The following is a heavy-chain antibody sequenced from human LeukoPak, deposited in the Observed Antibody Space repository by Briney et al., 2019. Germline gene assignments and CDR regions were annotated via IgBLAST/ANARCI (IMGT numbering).Heavy chain of an antibody. Sequence: GGSLRLSCAASGFTFSSYAMSWVRQAPGKGLEWVSAISGSGGSTYYADSVKGRFTISRDNSKNTLYLQMNSLRAEDTAVYYCAKDLVVGGWPFHYYYMDVWGKGTTVTVSS. V-gene: IGHV3-23*01. CDR3: AKDLVVGGWPFHYYYMDV. CDR2: ISGSGGST. D-gene: IGHD3-10*01. CDR1: GFTFSSYA. J-gene: IGHJ6*03.